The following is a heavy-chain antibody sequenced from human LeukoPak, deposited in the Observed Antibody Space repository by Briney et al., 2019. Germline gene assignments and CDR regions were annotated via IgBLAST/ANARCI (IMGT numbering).Heavy chain of an antibody. V-gene: IGHV1-69*05. CDR2: IIPIFGTA. CDR1: GGTFSSYA. CDR3: ARDQRATMVRGVINNWFDP. Sequence: GASVKVSCKASGGTFSSYAISGVRQAPGQGLEWMGGIIPIFGTANYAQKFQGRVTITTDESTSTAYMELSSLRSEDTAVYYCARDQRATMVRGVINNWFDPWGQGTLVTVSS. D-gene: IGHD3-10*01. J-gene: IGHJ5*02.